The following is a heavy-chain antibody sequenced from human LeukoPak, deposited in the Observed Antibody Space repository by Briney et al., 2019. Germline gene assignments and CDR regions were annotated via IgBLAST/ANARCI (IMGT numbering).Heavy chain of an antibody. V-gene: IGHV4-4*07. CDR2: IYPTGNT. CDR1: GDYIGSYY. D-gene: IGHD3-22*01. Sequence: SETLSLTCTVSGDYIGSYYWSWIRQPAGKGPEWIGRIYPTGNTDYNPSLKARVTMSTDLSKKQFSLRLRSVTAADTAVYYCARLKFYDSTGYSPGYYMDVWGKGTAVTVSS. CDR3: ARLKFYDSTGYSPGYYMDV. J-gene: IGHJ6*03.